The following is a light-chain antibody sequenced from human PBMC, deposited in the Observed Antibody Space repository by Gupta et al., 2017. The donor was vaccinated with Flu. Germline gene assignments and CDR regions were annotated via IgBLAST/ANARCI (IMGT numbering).Light chain of an antibody. J-gene: IGKJ1*01. CDR2: DAS. Sequence: EIVLTQSPGTLSLSPGERATLSCRASPSVRSNYLGWYQQKPGQAPRLLMYDASTRATGTPDRVSGSGTGTDFSLTISRLEPEDFAVYYCQQYGSSPWTFGQGTKVEIK. V-gene: IGKV3-20*01. CDR1: PSVRSNY. CDR3: QQYGSSPWT.